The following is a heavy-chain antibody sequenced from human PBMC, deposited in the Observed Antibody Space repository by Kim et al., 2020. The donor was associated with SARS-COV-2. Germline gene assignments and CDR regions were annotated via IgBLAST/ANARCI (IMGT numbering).Heavy chain of an antibody. CDR3: ARDGRSVDYYFDY. CDR2: INVGNGNT. Sequence: ASVKVSCKASGYTITSYYLHWVRQAPGQSLEWMGWINVGNGNTRYPQKFQGRVTISRDTSASTAYIELSSLTSEDTGVYYCARDGRSVDYYFDYWGQGTLVTVSS. J-gene: IGHJ4*02. CDR1: GYTITSYY. V-gene: IGHV1-3*01.